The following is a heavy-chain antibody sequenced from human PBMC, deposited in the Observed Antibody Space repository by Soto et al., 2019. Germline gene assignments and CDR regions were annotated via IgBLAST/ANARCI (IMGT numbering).Heavy chain of an antibody. CDR1: GFTFSSYS. D-gene: IGHD3-3*02. CDR2: ISSSSSTI. V-gene: IGHV3-48*01. Sequence: GGSLRLSCAASGFTFSSYSMNWVRQAPGKGLEWVSYISSSSSTIYYADSVKGRFTISRDNAKNSLYLQMNSLRAEDTAVYYCARLIASNHGYYYMDVWGKGTTVTVSS. J-gene: IGHJ6*03. CDR3: ARLIASNHGYYYMDV.